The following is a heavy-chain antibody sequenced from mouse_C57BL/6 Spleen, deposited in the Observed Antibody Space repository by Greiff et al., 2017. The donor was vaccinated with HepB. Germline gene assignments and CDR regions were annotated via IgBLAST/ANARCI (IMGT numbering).Heavy chain of an antibody. Sequence: VQLQQSGPELVKPGASVKIPCKASGYTFTDYNMDWVKQSHGKRLEWIGDINPNNGGTSYNQKFKGKATLTVDTSSSTAYMELRSLTSEDTAVYYCARSEVTTVVGDCYFGVWGTGTTVTVSS. V-gene: IGHV1-18*01. CDR1: GYTFTDYN. CDR2: INPNNGGT. CDR3: ARSEVTTVVGDCYFGV. D-gene: IGHD1-1*01. J-gene: IGHJ1*03.